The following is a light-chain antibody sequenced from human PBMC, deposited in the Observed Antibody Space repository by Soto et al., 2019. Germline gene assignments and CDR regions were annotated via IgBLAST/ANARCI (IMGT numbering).Light chain of an antibody. CDR2: WAS. CDR3: QQYDSWPRT. CDR1: QSVLYSSNSKNY. J-gene: IGKJ1*01. Sequence: DIVMTQSPDSLAVSLVERATINCKSSQSVLYSSNSKNYLAWYQQKPGQPPKLLISWASTRESGVPDRFSGSGSGTDFTLTISSLQSEDFAVYYCQQYDSWPRTFGQGTKVDIK. V-gene: IGKV4-1*01.